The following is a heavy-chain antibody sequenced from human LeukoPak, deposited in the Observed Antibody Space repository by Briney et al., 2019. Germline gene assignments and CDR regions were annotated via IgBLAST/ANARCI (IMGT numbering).Heavy chain of an antibody. CDR1: GFTFSSYG. CDR3: AKDRGRGYLDY. Sequence: GGSLRLSCAASGFTFSSYGMHWVRQAPGKGLEWMAVISDDGSSKYYADSVRGRFTIPRDNSKNTLYLQMNSLRAEDTAGYYCAKDRGRGYLDYWGQGTLVTVSS. CDR2: ISDDGSSK. V-gene: IGHV3-30*18. J-gene: IGHJ4*02. D-gene: IGHD6-25*01.